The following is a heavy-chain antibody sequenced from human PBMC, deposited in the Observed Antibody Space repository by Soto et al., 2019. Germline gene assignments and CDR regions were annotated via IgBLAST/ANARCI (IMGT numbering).Heavy chain of an antibody. J-gene: IGHJ4*02. CDR1: GGSISSGGYS. CDR3: AREPDY. Sequence: QLQLQESGSGLVKPSQTLSLTCAVSGGSISSGGYSWSWIRQPPGKGLEWIGYMYHSGSTYYNPSLKIRATISIDRSKNQFSLKLSSVTAADTAVYYGAREPDYWGQGILVPVPS. V-gene: IGHV4-30-2*01. CDR2: MYHSGST.